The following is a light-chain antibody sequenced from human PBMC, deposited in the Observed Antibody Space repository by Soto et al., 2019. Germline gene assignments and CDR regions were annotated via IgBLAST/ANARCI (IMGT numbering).Light chain of an antibody. Sequence: EALMTQSPASLSVSPGERATLSCRASQSVSNNLAWFQQKPGQAPKLLIYHASTRATGIPARFSGSGSGTEFTLIISSLQSEDFAGYYCQQYNNWWTFGQGTKV. V-gene: IGKV3-15*01. CDR3: QQYNNWWT. CDR2: HAS. J-gene: IGKJ1*01. CDR1: QSVSNN.